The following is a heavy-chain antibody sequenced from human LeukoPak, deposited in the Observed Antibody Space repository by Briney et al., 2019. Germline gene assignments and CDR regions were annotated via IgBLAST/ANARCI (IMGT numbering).Heavy chain of an antibody. CDR3: ARGSEELLWFGELSYFDY. D-gene: IGHD3-10*01. CDR1: GYTLTNYD. CDR2: MNPNSGGT. Sequence: ASVKVSCKASGYTLTNYDINWVRQATGQGLEWMGWMNPNSGGTNYAQKFQGRVTMTRDTSTSTAYMELRSLRSDDTAVYYCARGSEELLWFGELSYFDYWGQGTLVTVSS. J-gene: IGHJ4*02. V-gene: IGHV1-8*01.